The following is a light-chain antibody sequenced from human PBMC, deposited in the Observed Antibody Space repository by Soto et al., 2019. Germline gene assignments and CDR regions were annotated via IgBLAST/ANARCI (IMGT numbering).Light chain of an antibody. V-gene: IGKV3-11*01. CDR2: GAS. J-gene: IGKJ5*01. Sequence: ELVLPPSQATLSVSPVERAPLSCRAGQGVTTNFAWYQQKPGQAPRLLIYGASNRATGIPARFSGSGSGTDFTLTISSLEPEDFAVYYCQQSSNWPPSITVGQGTQLEIK. CDR1: QGVTTN. CDR3: QQSSNWPPSIT.